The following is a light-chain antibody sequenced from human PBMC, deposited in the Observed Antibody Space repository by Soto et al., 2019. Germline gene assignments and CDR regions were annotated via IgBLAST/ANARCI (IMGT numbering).Light chain of an antibody. J-gene: IGKJ3*01. CDR2: KAS. V-gene: IGKV1-5*03. Sequence: DIQMTQSPSTLSGSVGDRVTITCRASQTISSWLAWYQQKPGKAPKLLIYKASTLKSGVPSRFSGSGSGTEFTLTISSLEPEDFAVYYCQQYGTSPFTFGPGTKVDIK. CDR3: QQYGTSPFT. CDR1: QTISSW.